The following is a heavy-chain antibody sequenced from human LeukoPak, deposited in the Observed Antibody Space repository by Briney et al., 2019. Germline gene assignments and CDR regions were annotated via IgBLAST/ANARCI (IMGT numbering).Heavy chain of an antibody. V-gene: IGHV3-21*01. CDR3: ARDRAPYYYGSGSSDYYYYGMDV. Sequence: GGSLRLSCAASGFTFSSYGMNWVRQAPGKGLEWVSSISSSSSYIYYADSVKGRFTISRDNAKNSLYLQMNSLRAEDTAVYYCARDRAPYYYGSGSSDYYYYGMDVWGQGTTVTVSS. CDR1: GFTFSSYG. D-gene: IGHD3-10*01. CDR2: ISSSSSYI. J-gene: IGHJ6*02.